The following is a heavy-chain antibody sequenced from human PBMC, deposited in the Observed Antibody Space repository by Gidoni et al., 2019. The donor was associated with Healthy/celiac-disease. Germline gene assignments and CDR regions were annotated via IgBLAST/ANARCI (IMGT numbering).Heavy chain of an antibody. CDR1: GFTFSSYG. CDR2: ISYDGSNK. Sequence: RLSCAASGFTFSSYGMHWVRQAPGKGLEWVAVISYDGSNKYYADSVKGRFTISRDNSKNTLYLQMNSLRAEDTAVYYCAKSQYYYGMDVWGQGTTVTVSS. CDR3: AKSQYYYGMDV. V-gene: IGHV3-30*18. J-gene: IGHJ6*02.